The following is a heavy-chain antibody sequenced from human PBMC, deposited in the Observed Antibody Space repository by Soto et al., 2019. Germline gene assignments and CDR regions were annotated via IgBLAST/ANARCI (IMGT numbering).Heavy chain of an antibody. CDR2: INSDGRTT. D-gene: IGHD2-15*01. CDR3: ARGGVVVVAATRFGCDY. Sequence: EVQLVESGGGLVQPGGSLRLSCAASGFTFSSYWMHWVRQAPGKGLVWVSRINSDGRTTSYADSVKGRFTISRDNAKNTLYLQMNSLRAEDTAVYYCARGGVVVVAATRFGCDYWGQGNLVTVSS. V-gene: IGHV3-74*01. CDR1: GFTFSSYW. J-gene: IGHJ4*02.